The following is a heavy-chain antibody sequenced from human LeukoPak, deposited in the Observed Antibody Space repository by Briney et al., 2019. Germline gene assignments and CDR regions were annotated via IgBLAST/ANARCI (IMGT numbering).Heavy chain of an antibody. CDR2: IYYSGST. J-gene: IGHJ6*04. CDR1: GGSVSSGSYY. V-gene: IGHV4-61*01. Sequence: SETLSLTCTVSGGSVSSGSYYWSWIRQPPGKGLEWIGYIYYSGSTNYNPSLKSRVTISVDTSKNQFSLKLSSVTAADTAVYYCARDHPSRGYYRPYYGTDVWGKGTTVTVSS. CDR3: ARDHPSRGYYRPYYGTDV. D-gene: IGHD3-3*01.